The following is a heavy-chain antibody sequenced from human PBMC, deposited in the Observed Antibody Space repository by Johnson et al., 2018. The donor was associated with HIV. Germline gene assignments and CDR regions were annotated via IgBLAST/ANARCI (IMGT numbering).Heavy chain of an antibody. CDR3: ARDRDRLNWNYGALDI. J-gene: IGHJ3*02. Sequence: VQLAESGGGLMQPGGSLRLSCVASGFTVSSNYMSWVRQAPGKGLEWVSVIYSGGSTYYADSVKGRFTISRDNGNKVVYLQMDSLRAEDTAVYYCARDRDRLNWNYGALDIWGQGTMVTVSS. CDR2: IYSGGST. CDR1: GFTVSSNY. D-gene: IGHD1-7*01. V-gene: IGHV3-53*01.